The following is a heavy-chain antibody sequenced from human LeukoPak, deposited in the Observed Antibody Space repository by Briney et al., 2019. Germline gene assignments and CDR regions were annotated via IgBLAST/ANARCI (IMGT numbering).Heavy chain of an antibody. D-gene: IGHD2-15*01. V-gene: IGHV3-23*01. CDR1: GFTFSSYA. CDR2: ISGNGGST. Sequence: GGSLRLSCAASGFTFSSYAMSWVRQAPGKGLEWVSAISGNGGSTYYADSVKGRFTISRDNSKNTLYLQMNSLRAEDTAVYYCAKAKKYCSGGSCYYFDYWGQGTLVTVSS. CDR3: AKAKKYCSGGSCYYFDY. J-gene: IGHJ4*02.